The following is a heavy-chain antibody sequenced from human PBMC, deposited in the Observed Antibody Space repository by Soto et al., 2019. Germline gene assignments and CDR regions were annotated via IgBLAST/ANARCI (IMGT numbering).Heavy chain of an antibody. CDR1: GFTFSSYG. CDR2: ISYDGSNK. Sequence: QVPLVESGGGVVQPGGSLRLSCAASGFTFSSYGMHWVRQAPGKGLEWVAVISYDGSNKYYADSVKGRFTISRDNYNNTLYLQMNSLRAEDTAVYYCAKIVVAVAGSIDYWGQGTLVTVSS. CDR3: AKIVVAVAGSIDY. D-gene: IGHD6-19*01. V-gene: IGHV3-30*18. J-gene: IGHJ4*02.